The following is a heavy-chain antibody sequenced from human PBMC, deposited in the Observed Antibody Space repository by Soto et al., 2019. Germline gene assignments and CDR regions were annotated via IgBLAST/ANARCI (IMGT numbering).Heavy chain of an antibody. CDR2: IYPGDSDT. Sequence: GESLKISCKASGYTFTNYWIGWVRQMPEKGLERMGIIYPGDSDTRYSPSFQGQVTISADKSISTAYLQWSSLKASDTAMYYCARKPQFSSGGYHFDNWGQGTLVTVSS. V-gene: IGHV5-51*01. CDR1: GYTFTNYW. D-gene: IGHD6-19*01. J-gene: IGHJ4*02. CDR3: ARKPQFSSGGYHFDN.